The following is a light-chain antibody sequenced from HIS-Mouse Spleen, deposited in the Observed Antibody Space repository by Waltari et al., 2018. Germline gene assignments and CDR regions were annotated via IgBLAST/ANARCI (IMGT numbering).Light chain of an antibody. J-gene: IGLJ3*02. CDR3: VLYMGSGIRV. V-gene: IGLV8-61*01. CDR1: SGSVATSYY. CDR2: STN. Sequence: QTVVTQEPSFSVSPGGTVPLTCVFSSGSVATSYYPSWYQQTPGQAPRTLIYSTNTRSSGVPDRFSGSILGNKAALTITGAQADDESDYYCVLYMGSGIRVFGGGTKLTVL.